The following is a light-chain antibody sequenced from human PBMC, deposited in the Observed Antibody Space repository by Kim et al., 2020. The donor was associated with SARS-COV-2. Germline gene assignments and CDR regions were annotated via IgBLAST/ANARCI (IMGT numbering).Light chain of an antibody. J-gene: IGKJ4*01. Sequence: SPGDSATLPCRASRNVYRNLAWYQQKPGQAPRLLIYGSSTRATGVPARFSGSGSETEFTLTISSLQSEDFAVYYCHQYNNWPPFTFGGRTKVDIK. V-gene: IGKV3-15*01. CDR1: RNVYRN. CDR2: GSS. CDR3: HQYNNWPPFT.